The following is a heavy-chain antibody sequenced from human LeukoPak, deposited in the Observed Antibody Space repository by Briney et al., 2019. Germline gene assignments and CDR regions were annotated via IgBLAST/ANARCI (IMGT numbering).Heavy chain of an antibody. V-gene: IGHV1-69*05. CDR2: IIPIFGTA. CDR3: ASRYYYDSSGYYGAFDI. Sequence: GSSVKVSCKASGGTFSSYAISWVRQAPGQGLEWMGRIIPIFGTANYAQKFQGRVTITTDESTSTAYMELSSLRSEDTAVYYCASRYYYDSSGYYGAFDIWGQGTMVTVSS. J-gene: IGHJ3*02. D-gene: IGHD3-22*01. CDR1: GGTFSSYA.